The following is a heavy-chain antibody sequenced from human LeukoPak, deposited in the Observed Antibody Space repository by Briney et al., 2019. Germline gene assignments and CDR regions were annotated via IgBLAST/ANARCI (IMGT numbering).Heavy chain of an antibody. Sequence: ASVKVSCKASGYTFTGYYMHWVRQAPGQGLEWMGRINPNSGGTNYAQKFQGRVTMTEDTSTDTAYMELSSLRSEDTAVYYCATGASGAFDIWGQGTMVTVSS. V-gene: IGHV1-2*06. J-gene: IGHJ3*02. CDR3: ATGASGAFDI. CDR2: INPNSGGT. CDR1: GYTFTGYY. D-gene: IGHD6-6*01.